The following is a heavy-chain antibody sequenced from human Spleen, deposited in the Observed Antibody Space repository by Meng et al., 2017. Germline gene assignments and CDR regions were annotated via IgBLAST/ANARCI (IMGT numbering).Heavy chain of an antibody. Sequence: GPLQEWGAGLLKPSGTLSLTWVASGGSFGDYYWSWIRQPPGKGLEWIGEINHSGSTNYNPSLESRATISVDTSQNNLSLKLSSVTAADSAVYYCARGPTTMAHDFDYWGQGTLVTVSS. CDR3: ARGPTTMAHDFDY. J-gene: IGHJ4*02. V-gene: IGHV4-34*01. CDR2: INHSGST. D-gene: IGHD4-11*01. CDR1: GGSFGDYY.